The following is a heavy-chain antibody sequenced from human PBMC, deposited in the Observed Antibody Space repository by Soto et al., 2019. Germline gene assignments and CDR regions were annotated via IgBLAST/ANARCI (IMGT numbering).Heavy chain of an antibody. D-gene: IGHD2-2*02. CDR3: AYRTGFDY. V-gene: IGHV3-23*01. Sequence: GGSLRLSCSASGFTFSTYDVSWVRQAPWKGLEWVSTIAASGRSSDYADSVKGRFTTSRDNSKNTLYLQMNSLTADDTAVYYCAYRTGFDYWGQGALVTVSS. CDR2: IAASGRSS. CDR1: GFTFSTYD. J-gene: IGHJ4*02.